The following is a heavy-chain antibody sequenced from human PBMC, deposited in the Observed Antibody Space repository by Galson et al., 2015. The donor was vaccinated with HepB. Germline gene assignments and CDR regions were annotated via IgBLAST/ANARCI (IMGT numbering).Heavy chain of an antibody. CDR3: ASSIGVVISTRYYYYGMDV. CDR1: GYTFTSYG. J-gene: IGHJ6*02. D-gene: IGHD3-3*01. CDR2: ISAYNGNT. Sequence: VKVSCKASGYTFTSYGISWVRQAPGQGLEWMGWISAYNGNTNYAQKLQGRVTMTTDTSTSTAYMELRSLRSGDTAVYYCASSIGVVISTRYYYYGMDVWGQGTTATVSS. V-gene: IGHV1-18*01.